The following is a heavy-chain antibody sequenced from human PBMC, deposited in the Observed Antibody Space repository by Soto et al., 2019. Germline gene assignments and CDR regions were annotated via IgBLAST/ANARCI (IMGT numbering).Heavy chain of an antibody. CDR2: ISAYNGNT. CDR1: GYTFTSYG. Sequence: SSVKVSCKASGYTFTSYGISWVRQAPGQGLEWMGWISAYNGNTNYVQKLQGRVTMTTDTSTSTAYMELRSLRSDDTAVYYCARADNYYDSSGYYFLFDYWGQGTLVTVSS. CDR3: ARADNYYDSSGYYFLFDY. D-gene: IGHD3-22*01. V-gene: IGHV1-18*01. J-gene: IGHJ4*02.